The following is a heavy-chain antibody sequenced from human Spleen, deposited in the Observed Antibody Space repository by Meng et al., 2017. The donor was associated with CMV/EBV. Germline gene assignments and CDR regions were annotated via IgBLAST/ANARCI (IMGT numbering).Heavy chain of an antibody. CDR2: ISSSSSYI. J-gene: IGHJ3*02. CDR3: ARLRGPTPSGNAFDI. V-gene: IGHV3-21*04. CDR1: GFTFSSYS. D-gene: IGHD1-26*01. Sequence: GESLKISCAASGFTFSSYSMNWVRQAPGKGLEWVSSISSSSSYIYYADSVKGRFTISRDNAKNSLYLQMNRLRAEDTALYYCARLRGPTPSGNAFDIWGQGTMVTVSS.